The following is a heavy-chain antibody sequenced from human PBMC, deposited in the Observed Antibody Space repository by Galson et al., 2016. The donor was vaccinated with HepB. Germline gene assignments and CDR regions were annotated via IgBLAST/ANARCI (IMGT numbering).Heavy chain of an antibody. J-gene: IGHJ6*02. CDR3: AIFYNHGLDV. CDR2: INPANDDT. D-gene: IGHD5-24*01. Sequence: SVKVSCKASGYSFLAYAIHWVRQAPGQRLEWMGWINPANDDTRYSQSFQGRVAFTSDSSASTAYMELASLRSEDAALYYCAIFYNHGLDVWGQGTTVIVSS. V-gene: IGHV1-3*01. CDR1: GYSFLAYA.